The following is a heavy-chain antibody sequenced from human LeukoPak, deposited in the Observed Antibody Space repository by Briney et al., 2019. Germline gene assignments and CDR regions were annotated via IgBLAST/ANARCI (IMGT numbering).Heavy chain of an antibody. CDR2: INHSGST. J-gene: IGHJ4*02. Sequence: SETLSLTCAVYGGSFSGYYWSWIRQPPGKGLEWIGEINHSGSTNYNPSLKSRVTISVDTSKNQFSLKLSSVTAADTAVYYCARGFKAHYGSGSYYRYDFDYWGQGTLVTVSS. CDR1: GGSFSGYY. V-gene: IGHV4-34*01. CDR3: ARGFKAHYGSGSYYRYDFDY. D-gene: IGHD3-10*01.